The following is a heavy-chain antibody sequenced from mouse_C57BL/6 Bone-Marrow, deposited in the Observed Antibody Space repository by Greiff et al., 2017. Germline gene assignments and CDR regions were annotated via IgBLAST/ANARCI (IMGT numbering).Heavy chain of an antibody. D-gene: IGHD2-4*01. CDR1: GYTFTDYY. J-gene: IGHJ2*01. Sequence: EVQLQQSGPELVKPGASVKISCKASGYTFTDYYMNWVKQSHGKSLEWIGDINPNNGGTSYNQKFKGKATLTVDKSSSTAYTELRSLTSEDSAVYYCARGIYYDYDFDYWGQGTTLTVSS. CDR2: INPNNGGT. V-gene: IGHV1-26*01. CDR3: ARGIYYDYDFDY.